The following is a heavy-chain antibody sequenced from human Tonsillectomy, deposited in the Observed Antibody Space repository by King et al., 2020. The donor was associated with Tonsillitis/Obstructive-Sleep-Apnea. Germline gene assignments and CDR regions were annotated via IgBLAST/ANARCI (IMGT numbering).Heavy chain of an antibody. D-gene: IGHD3-9*01. J-gene: IGHJ4*02. Sequence: TLKESGPTLVKPTLTLTLTCNLSGFSLSTSGVGVGWIRQPPGKALEWLALIYWDDDKRYRPSLKSRLTITKDTSKNQVVLTMTNMDPVDTATYYCAHWGAEYDTSPFDYWGQGTLVTVSS. V-gene: IGHV2-5*02. CDR2: IYWDDDK. CDR1: GFSLSTSGVG. CDR3: AHWGAEYDTSPFDY.